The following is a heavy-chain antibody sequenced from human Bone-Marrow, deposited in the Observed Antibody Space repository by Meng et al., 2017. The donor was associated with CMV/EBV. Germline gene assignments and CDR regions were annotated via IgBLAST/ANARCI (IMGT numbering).Heavy chain of an antibody. D-gene: IGHD3-22*01. CDR3: ARTNTYYYDSSGYSLYWFDP. V-gene: IGHV4-34*01. J-gene: IGHJ5*02. CDR2: INHRGST. Sequence: SETLSLTCAVYGGSFSGYYWSWIRQPPGKGLEWIGEINHRGSTNYNPSLKSRVTISVDTSKNQFSLKLSSVTAADTAVYYCARTNTYYYDSSGYSLYWFDPWGQGTLVTVSS. CDR1: GGSFSGYY.